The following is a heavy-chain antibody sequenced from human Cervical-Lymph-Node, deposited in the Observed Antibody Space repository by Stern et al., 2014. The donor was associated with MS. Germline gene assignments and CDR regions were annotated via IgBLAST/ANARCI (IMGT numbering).Heavy chain of an antibody. V-gene: IGHV4-4*02. Sequence: QVQLQESGPGLVKPSGTLSLTCAVSGGSLSNSNWWTWVRQTPGMGLEWIGEVYHSGITHYNPALQSRVTISVDTSQNQFSLRLSSVTAADTAVYFCARGDSSAWYRAFDIWGQGTMVTVSS. CDR1: GGSLSNSNW. J-gene: IGHJ3*02. CDR3: ARGDSSAWYRAFDI. CDR2: VYHSGIT. D-gene: IGHD6-19*01.